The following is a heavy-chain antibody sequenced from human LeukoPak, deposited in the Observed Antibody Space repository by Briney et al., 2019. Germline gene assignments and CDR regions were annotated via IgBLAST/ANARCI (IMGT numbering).Heavy chain of an antibody. CDR2: ISGSGRNT. CDR3: AKVTERIGDWGDGGWDY. V-gene: IGHV3-23*01. CDR1: GFTFSSYA. Sequence: GRSLRLSCAASGFTFSSYAMSWVRQAPGKGLEWVSAISGSGRNTYYTDSVKGRFTISRDNSKNTLYLQVNSLRAEDTAVYYCAKVTERIGDWGDGGWDYWGQGTLVTVSS. J-gene: IGHJ4*02. D-gene: IGHD7-27*01.